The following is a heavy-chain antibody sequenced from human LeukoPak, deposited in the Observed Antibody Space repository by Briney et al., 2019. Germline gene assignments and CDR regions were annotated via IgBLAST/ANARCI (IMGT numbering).Heavy chain of an antibody. CDR1: GGSISSGGYY. Sequence: SQTLSLTCTVSGGSISSGGYYWSWIRQPPGKGLEWIGYIYHSGSTYYNPSLKSRVTISVDTSKNQFSLKLSSVTAADTAVYYCARVGIAAAGSFRGWFDPWGQGTLVTVSS. V-gene: IGHV4-30-2*01. CDR2: IYHSGST. CDR3: ARVGIAAAGSFRGWFDP. J-gene: IGHJ5*02. D-gene: IGHD6-13*01.